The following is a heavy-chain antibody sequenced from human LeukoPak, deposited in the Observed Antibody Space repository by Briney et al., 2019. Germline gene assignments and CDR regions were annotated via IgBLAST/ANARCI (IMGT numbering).Heavy chain of an antibody. Sequence: ASVKVSCKASGYTFTGYYMHWVRQAPGQGLEWMGWINPNSGGTNYAQKFQGRVTMTRDTSISTAYMELSRLRSDDTTVYYCARDLLRYYDSSGYYYYYYMDVWGKGTTVTVSS. J-gene: IGHJ6*03. CDR1: GYTFTGYY. V-gene: IGHV1-2*02. CDR2: INPNSGGT. D-gene: IGHD3-22*01. CDR3: ARDLLRYYDSSGYYYYYYMDV.